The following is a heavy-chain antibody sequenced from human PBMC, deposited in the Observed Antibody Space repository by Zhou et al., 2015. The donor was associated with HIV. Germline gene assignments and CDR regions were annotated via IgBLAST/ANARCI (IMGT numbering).Heavy chain of an antibody. J-gene: IGHJ2*01. D-gene: IGHD6-6*01. CDR3: ARERGGAARPGWRYFDL. Sequence: LVQSGTEVRKPGSSVMVSCKVSGGTLTNYVITWVRQAPGQGLEWMGGIIPIFDTADYVNYVHKFQGRVTMTADKSTSTAYMELRRLTSEDTAMYYCARERGGAARPGWRYFDLWGRGTLVTVSS. V-gene: IGHV1-69*06. CDR2: IIPIFDTA. CDR1: GGTLTNYV.